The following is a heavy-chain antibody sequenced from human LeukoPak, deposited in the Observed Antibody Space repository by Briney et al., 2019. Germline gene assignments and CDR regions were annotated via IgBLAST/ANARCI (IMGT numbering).Heavy chain of an antibody. J-gene: IGHJ4*02. D-gene: IGHD3-10*01. CDR1: GSSFTSYW. CDR3: ARHTYYYGSGSYYIAIDY. V-gene: IGHV5-10-1*01. CDR2: IDPSDSYT. Sequence: GESLKISCKGSGSSFTSYWISWVRQMPGKGLEWMGRIDPSDSYTNYSPSLQGHVTISADKSISTAYLQWSSLKASDTAMYYCARHTYYYGSGSYYIAIDYWGQGTLVTVSS.